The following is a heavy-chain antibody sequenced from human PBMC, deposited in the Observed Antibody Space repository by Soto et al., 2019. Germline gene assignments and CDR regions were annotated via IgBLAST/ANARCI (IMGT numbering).Heavy chain of an antibody. D-gene: IGHD1-1*01. J-gene: IGHJ6*02. V-gene: IGHV3-33*01. CDR2: IWYDGSNK. CDR1: GFTFSSYG. Sequence: GESLKISCAASGFTFSSYGMHWVRQAPGKGLEWVAVIWYDGSNKYYADSVKGRFTISRDNSKNTLYLQMNSLRAEDTAVYYCARDCRWNYYYYYGMDVWGQGTTVTVSS. CDR3: ARDCRWNYYYYYGMDV.